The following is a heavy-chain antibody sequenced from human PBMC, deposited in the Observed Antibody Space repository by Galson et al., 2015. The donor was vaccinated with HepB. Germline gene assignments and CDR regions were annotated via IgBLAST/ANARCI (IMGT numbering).Heavy chain of an antibody. CDR3: ARDEGLTLGAIDY. Sequence: SLRLSCAASGFTFSSYEMSWVRQAPGKGLEWVANIKQDGSEKYYVDSVKGRFTISRDNAKNSLYLQMNSLRAEDTAVYYCARDEGLTLGAIDYWGQGTLVTVSS. V-gene: IGHV3-7*01. D-gene: IGHD3-9*01. J-gene: IGHJ4*02. CDR1: GFTFSSYE. CDR2: IKQDGSEK.